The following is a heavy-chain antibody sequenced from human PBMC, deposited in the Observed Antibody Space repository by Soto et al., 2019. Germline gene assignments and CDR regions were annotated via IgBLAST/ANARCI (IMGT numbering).Heavy chain of an antibody. CDR1: GYTFTSYD. CDR3: ARGLLSGGVSGYSYGYNGVDAFDS. V-gene: IGHV1-8*01. CDR2: MNPNSGNT. D-gene: IGHD5-18*01. Sequence: ASVKVSCKASGYTFTSYDINWVRQATGQGLEWMGWMNPNSGNTGYAQKFQGRVTMTRNTSISTAYMELSSLRSEDTAVYYCARGLLSGGVSGYSYGYNGVDAFDSWGQGTMVTVAS. J-gene: IGHJ3*02.